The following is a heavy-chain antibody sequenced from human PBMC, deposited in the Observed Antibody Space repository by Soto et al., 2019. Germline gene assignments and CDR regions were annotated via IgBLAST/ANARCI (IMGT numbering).Heavy chain of an antibody. V-gene: IGHV4-30-4*01. CDR1: GGSISSGDYY. Sequence: QVQLQESGPGLVKPSQNLSLTCTVSGGSISSGDYYWSWIRQPPGKGLEWIGYIYYSGSTYYNPSLKSRVTISVDTSKNQFSLKLSSVTAADTAVYYCARDGDWDYYYYGMDVWGQGTTVTVSS. J-gene: IGHJ6*02. CDR3: ARDGDWDYYYYGMDV. D-gene: IGHD2-21*02. CDR2: IYYSGST.